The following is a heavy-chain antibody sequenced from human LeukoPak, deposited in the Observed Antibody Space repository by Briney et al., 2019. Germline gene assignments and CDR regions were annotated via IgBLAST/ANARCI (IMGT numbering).Heavy chain of an antibody. CDR2: VYHNGTP. Sequence: SGTLSLTCAVSVGPISSGNWWSWVRQSPGKGLVWIGEVYHNGTPNYNPSLKSRVTISADTFKNHFSLKLTSVTAADTAVYYCATAPILRGEAGEQYKYGMDVWGQGTTVIVSS. V-gene: IGHV4-4*02. D-gene: IGHD1-1*01. CDR3: ATAPILRGEAGEQYKYGMDV. J-gene: IGHJ6*02. CDR1: VGPISSGNW.